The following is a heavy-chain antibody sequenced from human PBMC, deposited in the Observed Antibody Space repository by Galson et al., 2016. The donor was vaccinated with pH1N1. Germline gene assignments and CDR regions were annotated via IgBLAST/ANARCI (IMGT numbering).Heavy chain of an antibody. V-gene: IGHV4-39*01. CDR1: GGSISSSSYY. J-gene: IGHJ4*02. CDR2: IYYSGST. D-gene: IGHD6-6*01. Sequence: ETLSLTCTVSGGSISSSSYYWGWIRQPPGKGLEWIGSIYYSGSTFYNPSLKSRVTISVDTSKNQFSLKMSSVTAADTAVYYCARIQGSSEWGYYFDYWGQGTLVTVSS. CDR3: ARIQGSSEWGYYFDY.